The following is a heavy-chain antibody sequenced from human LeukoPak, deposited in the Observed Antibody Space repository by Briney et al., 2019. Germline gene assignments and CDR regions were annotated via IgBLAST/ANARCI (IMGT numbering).Heavy chain of an antibody. J-gene: IGHJ5*02. CDR1: GFTFDDYA. D-gene: IGHD2-15*01. CDR3: AKSGVAEGYCSGSSCYREGWFDP. V-gene: IGHV3-9*01. Sequence: PGRSLRLSCAASGFTFDDYAMHWVRQAPGKGLEWVSSISWNSGSIDYADSVKGRFTISRDNAKNSLYLQVNSLRKEDTAFYYCAKSGVAEGYCSGSSCYREGWFDPWGQGTQVTVSS. CDR2: ISWNSGSI.